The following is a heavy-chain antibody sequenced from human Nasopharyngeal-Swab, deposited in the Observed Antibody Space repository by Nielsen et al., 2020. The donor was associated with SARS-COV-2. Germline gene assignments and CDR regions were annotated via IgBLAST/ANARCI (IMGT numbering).Heavy chain of an antibody. D-gene: IGHD5-18*01. CDR1: GFTFSSYS. CDR3: ARDGYGPGWFDP. V-gene: IGHV3-48*02. J-gene: IGHJ5*02. CDR2: ISSSSTI. Sequence: GESLKISCAASGFTFSSYSMNWVRQAPGKGLEWVSYISSSSTIYYADSVKGRFTISRDNAKNSLYLQMNSLRDEDTAVYYCARDGYGPGWFDPWGQGTLVTVSS.